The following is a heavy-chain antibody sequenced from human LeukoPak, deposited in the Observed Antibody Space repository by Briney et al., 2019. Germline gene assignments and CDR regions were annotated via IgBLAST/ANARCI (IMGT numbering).Heavy chain of an antibody. V-gene: IGHV4-59*01. J-gene: IGHJ4*02. CDR3: ARGPTRYYYYDSSGYYDY. CDR2: IYYSGST. D-gene: IGHD3-22*01. CDR1: GGSISSYY. Sequence: SETLSLTCTVSGGSISSYYWSWIRQPPGKGLEWIGHIYYSGSTNYNPSLKSRVTMSVDTSKNQFSLKLSSVTAADTAVYYCARGPTRYYYYDSSGYYDYWGQGTLVTVSS.